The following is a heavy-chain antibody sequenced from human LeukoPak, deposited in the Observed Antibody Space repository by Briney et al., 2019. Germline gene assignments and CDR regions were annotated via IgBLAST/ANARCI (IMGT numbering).Heavy chain of an antibody. J-gene: IGHJ4*02. CDR1: GFTFSSYE. Sequence: GGPLRLSCAASGFTFSSYEMNWVRQAPGKGLEWVSYISSSGSTIYYADSVKGRFTISRDNANNSLYLQMNSLRAEDTAVYYCANGRSGGSPDYWGQGTLVTVSS. V-gene: IGHV3-48*03. CDR2: ISSSGSTI. D-gene: IGHD2-15*01. CDR3: ANGRSGGSPDY.